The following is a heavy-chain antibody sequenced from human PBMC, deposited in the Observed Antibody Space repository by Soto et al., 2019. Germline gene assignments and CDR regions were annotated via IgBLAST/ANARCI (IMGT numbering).Heavy chain of an antibody. CDR3: ARDHGLSSYAFDI. CDR1: GFAFRNYA. D-gene: IGHD2-15*01. CDR2: ISGSSSYI. V-gene: IGHV3-21*01. Sequence: PGGSLRLSCAASGFAFRNYAMSWVRQAPGKGLEWVSSISGSSSYIYYADSVKGRFTISRDNAKNSLYLQMNSLRAEDTAVYYCARDHGLSSYAFDIWGQGTMVTVSS. J-gene: IGHJ3*02.